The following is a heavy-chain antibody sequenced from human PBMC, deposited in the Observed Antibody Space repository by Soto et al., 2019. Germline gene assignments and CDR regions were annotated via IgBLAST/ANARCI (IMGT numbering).Heavy chain of an antibody. Sequence: KPSETLSLTCTVSGGSFSRSTYYWGWIRQPPGKGLEWIGSMYSGGNTYYNPSLKSRVTVSVDTSKNHFSLKLTSVTAADTAMYYCARQPYDSTGYYYGAWGQGTLVTVSS. CDR2: MYSGGNT. CDR3: ARQPYDSTGYYYGA. J-gene: IGHJ5*02. D-gene: IGHD3-22*01. CDR1: GGSFSRSTYY. V-gene: IGHV4-39*01.